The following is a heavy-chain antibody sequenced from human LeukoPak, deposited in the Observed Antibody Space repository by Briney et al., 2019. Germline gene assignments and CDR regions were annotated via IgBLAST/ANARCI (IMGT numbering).Heavy chain of an antibody. V-gene: IGHV3-23*01. CDR1: GFTFSSYA. CDR2: ISGSGGST. J-gene: IGHJ4*02. D-gene: IGHD2-2*01. Sequence: GGSLRLSCAASGFTFSSYAMSWVRQAPGKGLEWVSAISGSGGSTYYADSVKGRFTISRDNSKNTLFLQMDSLRAEDTAVYYCAKAIVVVPAATLDYWGQGTLVTASS. CDR3: AKAIVVVPAATLDY.